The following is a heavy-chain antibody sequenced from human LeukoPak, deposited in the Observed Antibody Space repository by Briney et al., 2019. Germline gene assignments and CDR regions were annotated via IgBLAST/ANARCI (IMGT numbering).Heavy chain of an antibody. J-gene: IGHJ3*02. V-gene: IGHV3-23*01. Sequence: GGSLRLSCAASGFVFDDYGMSWVRQAPGKGLEWVSGISGSGGSTYYADSVKGRFTISRDNSKNTLYLQMNSLRAEDTAVYYCAKDRTGTTRMMSGGAFDIWGQGTMVTVSS. D-gene: IGHD1-1*01. CDR3: AKDRTGTTRMMSGGAFDI. CDR2: ISGSGGST. CDR1: GFVFDDYG.